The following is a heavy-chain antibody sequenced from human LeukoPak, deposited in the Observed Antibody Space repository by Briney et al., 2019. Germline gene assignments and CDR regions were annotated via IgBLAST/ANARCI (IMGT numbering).Heavy chain of an antibody. J-gene: IGHJ4*02. V-gene: IGHV1-2*02. D-gene: IGHD2-2*02. CDR2: ISPNSGGT. Sequence: ASVKVSCKASGYTFTGYYMHWVRQAPGQGLEWMGWISPNSGGTNYAQKFQGRVTMTRDTSISTAYMELSRLRSDDTAVYYCARVSFDIVVVPAAIDEDYWGQGTLVTVSS. CDR1: GYTFTGYY. CDR3: ARVSFDIVVVPAAIDEDY.